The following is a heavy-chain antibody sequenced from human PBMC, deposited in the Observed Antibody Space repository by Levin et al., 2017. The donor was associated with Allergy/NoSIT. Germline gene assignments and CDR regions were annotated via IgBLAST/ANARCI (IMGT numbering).Heavy chain of an antibody. CDR3: ARNGVESSWFSRGNWFDP. CDR2: IYYSGST. D-gene: IGHD6-13*01. J-gene: IGHJ5*02. V-gene: IGHV4-59*01. Sequence: PSETLSLTCTVSGGSISSYYWSWIRQPPGKGLEWIGYIYYSGSTNYNPSLKSRVTISVDTSKNQFSLKLSSVTAADTAVYYCARNGVESSWFSRGNWFDPWGQGTLVTVSS. CDR1: GGSISSYY.